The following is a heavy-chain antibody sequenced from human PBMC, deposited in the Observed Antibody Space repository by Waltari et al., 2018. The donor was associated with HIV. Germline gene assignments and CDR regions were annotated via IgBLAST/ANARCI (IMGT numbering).Heavy chain of an antibody. D-gene: IGHD6-19*01. V-gene: IGHV4-61*01. CDR2: ISNSGST. J-gene: IGHJ4*02. CDR1: RDSITRGSYY. CDR3: ARSGYDSGFYDY. Sequence: QVQLQESGPGLVKPSETLSLTCSVSRDSITRGSYYWSWIRQPPGKGLEWIGYISNSGSTNSNPALNSRVTISVDPSKNQFSLRLKSVTTADTAVYYCARSGYDSGFYDYWGQGTLVTVSS.